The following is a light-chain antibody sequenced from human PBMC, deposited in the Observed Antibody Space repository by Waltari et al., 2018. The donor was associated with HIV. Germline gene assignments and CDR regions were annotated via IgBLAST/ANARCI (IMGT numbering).Light chain of an antibody. CDR2: RNN. CDR3: AAWDDSLSGWV. CDR1: SSNIGSNY. Sequence: QSVLTQPPSASGTPGQRVTISCSGSSSNIGSNYIYWYQQLPGTAPKLLIYRNNQRPYGVPDRFSGSKSGTSASLAISGLRSEDEADYSCAAWDDSLSGWVFGGGTKLTVL. J-gene: IGLJ3*02. V-gene: IGLV1-47*01.